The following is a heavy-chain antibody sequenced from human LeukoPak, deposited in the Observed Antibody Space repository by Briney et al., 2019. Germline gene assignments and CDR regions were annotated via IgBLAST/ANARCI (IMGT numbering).Heavy chain of an antibody. CDR3: ARGYTSSSEPFDY. CDR2: IYYRGST. Sequence: PSETLSLTCTVSGGSISSYYWSWIRQPPGKGLEWIGYIYYRGSTNYNPSRKSRVTISVDTSKNHFSLKLASVTAADTAVYYCARGYTSSSEPFDYWGQGTLVTVSS. D-gene: IGHD6-6*01. J-gene: IGHJ4*02. V-gene: IGHV4-59*12. CDR1: GGSISSYY.